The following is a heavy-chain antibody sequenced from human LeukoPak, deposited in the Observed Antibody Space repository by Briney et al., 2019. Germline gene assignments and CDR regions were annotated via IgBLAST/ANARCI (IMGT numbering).Heavy chain of an antibody. D-gene: IGHD3-10*01. J-gene: IGHJ4*02. CDR1: GFTFSSYA. CDR3: AKDLGYYYGSGSYLDY. V-gene: IGHV3-23*01. Sequence: GGSLRLSCAASGFTFSSYAMSWVRQAPGKGLEWVSAISGSGGSTYYADSVKGRFTISRGNSKNTLYLQMNSLRAEDTAVYYCAKDLGYYYGSGSYLDYWGQGTLVTVSS. CDR2: ISGSGGST.